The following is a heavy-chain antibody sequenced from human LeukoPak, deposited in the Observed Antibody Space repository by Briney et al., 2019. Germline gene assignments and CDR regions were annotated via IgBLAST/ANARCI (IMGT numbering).Heavy chain of an antibody. CDR3: AKRGVVIRAVIIVGFHKEAYYFDY. D-gene: IGHD3-10*01. V-gene: IGHV3-23*01. CDR2: LSDSGGST. J-gene: IGHJ4*02. Sequence: QPGGSLRLSCAVSGITLSNYGMSWVRQAPGKGLEWVAGLSDSGGSTNYADSVKGRFTVSRDNPKNTLYLHMNSLRAEDTAVYFCAKRGVVIRAVIIVGFHKEAYYFDYWGQGALVTVSS. CDR1: GITLSNYG.